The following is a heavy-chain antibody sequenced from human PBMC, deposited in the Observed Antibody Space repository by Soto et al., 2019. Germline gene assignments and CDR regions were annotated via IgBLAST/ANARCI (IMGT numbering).Heavy chain of an antibody. D-gene: IGHD6-13*01. CDR2: ISSSGGST. CDR1: GFTFSSYA. CDR3: AKGILVKPPGTRAFDI. V-gene: IGHV3-23*01. Sequence: EVQLLESGGGLVQPGGSLRLSCAASGFTFSSYAMSWVRQAPGKGLEWVSTISSSGGSTFYADSVKGRFTISRDNSNNALSLQMNGLRDGDTAVYYCAKGILVKPPGTRAFDIWGQGTMVIVSS. J-gene: IGHJ3*02.